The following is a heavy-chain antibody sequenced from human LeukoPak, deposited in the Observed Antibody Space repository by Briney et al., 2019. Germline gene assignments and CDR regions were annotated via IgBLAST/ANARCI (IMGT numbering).Heavy chain of an antibody. J-gene: IGHJ4*02. CDR2: FIENYGST. CDR3: ARDASRSWWSYFDY. D-gene: IGHD6-13*01. CDR1: GFTLGSNS. Sequence: GGSVCLAWAASGFTLGSNSMSCVRLPAGGWRGWLLTFIENYGSTNYADSVKGRLITFRDNTKNTLYQQMNSLIAEDTAVDYYARDASRSWWSYFDYWGQGALVTVSS. V-gene: IGHV3-23*01.